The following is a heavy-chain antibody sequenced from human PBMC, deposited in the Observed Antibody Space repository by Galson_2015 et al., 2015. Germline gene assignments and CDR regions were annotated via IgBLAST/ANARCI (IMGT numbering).Heavy chain of an antibody. CDR3: ARVKGYSYGYGPGWFDP. CDR1: GGSFSGYY. CDR2: INHSGST. V-gene: IGHV4-34*01. D-gene: IGHD5-18*01. Sequence: LSLTCAVYGGSFSGYYWSWIRQPPGKGLEWIGEINHSGSTNYNPSLKSRVTISVDTSKNQFSLKLSSVTAADTAVYYCARVKGYSYGYGPGWFDPWGQGTLVTVSS. J-gene: IGHJ5*02.